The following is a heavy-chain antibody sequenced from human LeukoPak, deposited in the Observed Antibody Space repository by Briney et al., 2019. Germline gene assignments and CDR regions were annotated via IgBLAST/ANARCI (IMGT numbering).Heavy chain of an antibody. J-gene: IGHJ6*04. CDR1: GDTFSTYA. CDR3: ASGTDTAMGYYGMVV. D-gene: IGHD5-18*01. V-gene: IGHV1-69*06. Sequence: GASVNLSCKASGDTFSTYAISWGRQAPGHGLGWMGGRRLIFGTANYAQKFHPRVTITADKSTSAAYMQLISLRAQDTAVYYCASGTDTAMGYYGMVVWVKGTTVTVSS. CDR2: RRLIFGTA.